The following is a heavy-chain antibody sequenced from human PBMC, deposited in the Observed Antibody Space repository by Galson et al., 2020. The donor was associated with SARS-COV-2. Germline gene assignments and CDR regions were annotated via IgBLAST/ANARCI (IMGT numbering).Heavy chain of an antibody. CDR3: AKDLLVTTLCCGAFDI. D-gene: IGHD4-17*01. CDR1: GFTTSTYA. J-gene: IGHJ3*02. V-gene: IGHV3-23*01. CDR2: SRKSGADS. Sequence: GGSLRLSCAASGFTTSTYAMSWVRQPPGKGLEWVPASRKSGADSYYADSWRGRFTIPRDNSKNTLYLQMSRLGAEDTAVYYCAKDLLVTTLCCGAFDIWGQGKMVTVSS.